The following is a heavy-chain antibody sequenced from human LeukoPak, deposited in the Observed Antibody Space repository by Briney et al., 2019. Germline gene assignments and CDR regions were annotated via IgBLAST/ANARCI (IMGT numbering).Heavy chain of an antibody. V-gene: IGHV3-48*03. CDR3: ASPGQLLWFGELPGSDY. CDR1: GFTFSIYE. D-gene: IGHD3-10*01. Sequence: GGSLRLSCAASGFTFSIYEMNWVRQAPGKGLEWVSSSSGSTIYYADSVRGRFTISRDNAKNSLYLQMNSLRAEDTAVYFCASPGQLLWFGELPGSDYWGQGTLVTVSS. CDR2: SSSGSTI. J-gene: IGHJ4*02.